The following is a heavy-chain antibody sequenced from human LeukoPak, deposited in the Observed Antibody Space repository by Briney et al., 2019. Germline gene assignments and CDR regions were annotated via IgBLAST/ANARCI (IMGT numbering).Heavy chain of an antibody. CDR2: IKQDGSEK. CDR1: GFTFSSYW. V-gene: IGHV3-7*01. J-gene: IGHJ4*03. CDR3: ARGPTISETGYFDY. D-gene: IGHD1-1*01. Sequence: GGSLRLSCAASGFTFSSYWMSWVRQAPGKGLEWVANIKQDGSEKYYVDSVKGRFTISRDNAKNSLYLQMNSLRAEDTAVYYCARGPTISETGYFDYWGQGTLVTVSS.